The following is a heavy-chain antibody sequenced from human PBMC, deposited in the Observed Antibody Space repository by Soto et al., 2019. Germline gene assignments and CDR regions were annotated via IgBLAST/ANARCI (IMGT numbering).Heavy chain of an antibody. CDR2: IRSKANSYAT. V-gene: IGHV3-73*01. D-gene: IGHD5-18*01. Sequence: EVQLVESGGGLVQPGGSLKLSCAASGFTFSGSAMHWVRQASGKGLGWVGRIRSKANSYATAYAASVKGRFTISRDDSKNTAYLQMNSLKTEDTAVYYCTRHTAMADWGQGTLVTVSS. CDR1: GFTFSGSA. J-gene: IGHJ4*02. CDR3: TRHTAMAD.